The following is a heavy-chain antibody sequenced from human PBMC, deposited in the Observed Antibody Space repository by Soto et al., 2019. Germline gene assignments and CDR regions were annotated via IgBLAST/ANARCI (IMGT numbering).Heavy chain of an antibody. CDR3: ASSRDYDFWSGFRGIDY. Sequence: PSETLSLTCTVSGGSISSGDYYWSWIRQPPGKGLGWIGYIYYSGSTYYNPSLKSRVTISVDTSKNQFSLKLSSVTAADTAVYYCASSRDYDFWSGFRGIDYLGQGTLVTVSS. J-gene: IGHJ4*02. CDR1: GGSISSGDYY. D-gene: IGHD3-3*01. CDR2: IYYSGST. V-gene: IGHV4-30-4*01.